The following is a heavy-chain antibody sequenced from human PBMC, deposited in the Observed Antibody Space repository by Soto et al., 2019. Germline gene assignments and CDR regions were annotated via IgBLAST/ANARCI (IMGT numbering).Heavy chain of an antibody. CDR1: GGTFSSYA. J-gene: IGHJ6*02. D-gene: IGHD3-3*01. CDR3: ARDSPPDYDFWSGSLYGMDV. V-gene: IGHV1-69*13. CDR2: IIPIFGTA. Sequence: SVKVSCKASGGTFSSYAISWVRQAPGQGLEWMGGIIPIFGTANYAQKFQGRVAITADESTSTAYMELSSLRSEDTAVYYCARDSPPDYDFWSGSLYGMDVWGQGTTVTVSS.